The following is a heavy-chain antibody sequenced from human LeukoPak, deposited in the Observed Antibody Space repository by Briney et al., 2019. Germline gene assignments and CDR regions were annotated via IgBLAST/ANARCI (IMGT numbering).Heavy chain of an antibody. Sequence: GGSLRLSCAASGFTFSDTWMHWVRQAPAEGLVLVSRIRSDGSDTRYAESVKGRFTISRDKAKNTLYLQMNSLRAEDTAVYYCVRDWFHAIDYWGQGTLVTVSS. CDR1: GFTFSDTW. V-gene: IGHV3-74*01. CDR2: IRSDGSDT. D-gene: IGHD2/OR15-2a*01. CDR3: VRDWFHAIDY. J-gene: IGHJ4*02.